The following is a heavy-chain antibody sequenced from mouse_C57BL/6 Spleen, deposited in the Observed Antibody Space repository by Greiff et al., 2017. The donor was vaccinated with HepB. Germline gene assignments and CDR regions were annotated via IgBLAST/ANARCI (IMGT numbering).Heavy chain of an antibody. CDR1: GYTFTDYE. CDR3: TRRGGPYAMDY. D-gene: IGHD3-3*01. V-gene: IGHV1-15*01. CDR2: IDPETGGT. Sequence: QVQLKQSGAELVRPGASVTLSCKASGYTFTDYEMHWVKQTPVHGLEWIGAIDPETGGTAYNQKFKGKAILTADKSSSTAYMELRSLTSEDSAVYYCTRRGGPYAMDYWGQGTSVTVSS. J-gene: IGHJ4*01.